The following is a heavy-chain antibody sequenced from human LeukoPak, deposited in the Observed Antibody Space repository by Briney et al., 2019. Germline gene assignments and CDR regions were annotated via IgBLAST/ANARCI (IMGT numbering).Heavy chain of an antibody. J-gene: IGHJ3*02. CDR1: GFTFSSYA. Sequence: GGSLRLSCAASGFTFSSYAMHWVRQAPGKGLEWVAVISYDGSNKYYADSVKGRFTISRDNSKNTLYLQMNSLRAEDTAVYYCARDPSYYYDSRDAFDIWGQGTMVTVSS. D-gene: IGHD3-22*01. V-gene: IGHV3-30-3*01. CDR3: ARDPSYYYDSRDAFDI. CDR2: ISYDGSNK.